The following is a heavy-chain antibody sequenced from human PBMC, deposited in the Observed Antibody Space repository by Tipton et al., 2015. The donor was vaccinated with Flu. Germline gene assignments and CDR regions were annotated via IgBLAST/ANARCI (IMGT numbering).Heavy chain of an antibody. Sequence: QLVQSGAEVKKPGSSVKVSCKASGGTFSSYAISWVRQAPGQGLEWMGRIIPILDIADYAQSFQGRVMITADTSTSTAYMELSSLRSEDTAVYYCARERIVVIQTYNWFDPWGQGTLVTVSS. J-gene: IGHJ5*02. D-gene: IGHD3-22*01. V-gene: IGHV1-69*09. CDR2: IIPILDIA. CDR1: GGTFSSYA. CDR3: ARERIVVIQTYNWFDP.